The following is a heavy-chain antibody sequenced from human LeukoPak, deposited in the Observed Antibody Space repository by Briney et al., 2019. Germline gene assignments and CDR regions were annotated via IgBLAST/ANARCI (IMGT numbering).Heavy chain of an antibody. Sequence: GGSLRLSCAASGFTSSDAWMSWVRQAPGKGLEWAGRIKSKTDGGTTDYAAPVKGRITISRDDSKNTLYLQMNSLKTEDTAVYYCTILGYTYGRFDYWGQGTLVTVSS. D-gene: IGHD5-18*01. J-gene: IGHJ4*02. CDR1: GFTSSDAW. V-gene: IGHV3-15*01. CDR2: IKSKTDGGTT. CDR3: TILGYTYGRFDY.